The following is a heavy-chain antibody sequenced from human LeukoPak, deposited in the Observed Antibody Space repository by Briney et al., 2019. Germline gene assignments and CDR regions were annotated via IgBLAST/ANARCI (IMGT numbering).Heavy chain of an antibody. V-gene: IGHV1-69*13. CDR3: ARGKAAAILGAYYYYYMDV. D-gene: IGHD2-2*01. Sequence: GASVKVSCKASGGTFSSYAISWVRQAPGQGLEWMGGIIPIFGTANYAQKFQGRVTITADESTSTAYMELSSLRSEDTAVYYCARGKAAAILGAYYYYYMDVWGKGTTVTISS. J-gene: IGHJ6*03. CDR1: GGTFSSYA. CDR2: IIPIFGTA.